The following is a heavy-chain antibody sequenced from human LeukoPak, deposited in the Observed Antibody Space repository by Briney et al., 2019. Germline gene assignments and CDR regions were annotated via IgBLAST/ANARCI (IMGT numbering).Heavy chain of an antibody. D-gene: IGHD1-26*01. CDR3: ARSWVVGAQGGFDY. CDR2: MNPNSGNT. V-gene: IGHV1-8*01. J-gene: IGHJ4*02. Sequence: ASVKVSCKASGYTFTSYDINWVRQATGRGLEWMGWMNPNSGNTGYAQKFQGRVTMTRNTSISTAYMELSSLRSEDTAVYYCARSWVVGAQGGFDYWGQGTLVTVSS. CDR1: GYTFTSYD.